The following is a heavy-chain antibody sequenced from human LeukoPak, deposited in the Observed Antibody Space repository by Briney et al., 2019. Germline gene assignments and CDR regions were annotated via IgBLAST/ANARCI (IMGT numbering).Heavy chain of an antibody. Sequence: PSETLSLTCAVYGGSFSGYYWSWIRQPPGKGLEWIGEINHSGSTNYNPSLKSRVTISVDTSKNQFSLKLSSVTAADTAVYYCARGWRSSSWYRPGRYFDLWGRGTLVTVSS. CDR3: ARGWRSSSWYRPGRYFDL. V-gene: IGHV4-34*01. J-gene: IGHJ2*01. CDR1: GGSFSGYY. D-gene: IGHD6-13*01. CDR2: INHSGST.